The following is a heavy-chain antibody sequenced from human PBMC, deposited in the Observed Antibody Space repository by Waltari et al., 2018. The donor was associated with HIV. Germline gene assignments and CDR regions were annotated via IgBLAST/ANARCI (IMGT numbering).Heavy chain of an antibody. CDR2: ISGSGGST. D-gene: IGHD6-13*01. Sequence: EVQVLESGGALLQPGGSPILAGAASGFTFSNYGMSWVRQAPGKGLEWVSTISGSGGSTYYADSVKGRFTVSRDNSKNTLYLQMNSLRAEDTAVYFCVKEHQYSHSWYSYYGMDVWGQGTTVTVSS. CDR3: VKEHQYSHSWYSYYGMDV. J-gene: IGHJ6*02. CDR1: GFTFSNYG. V-gene: IGHV3-23*01.